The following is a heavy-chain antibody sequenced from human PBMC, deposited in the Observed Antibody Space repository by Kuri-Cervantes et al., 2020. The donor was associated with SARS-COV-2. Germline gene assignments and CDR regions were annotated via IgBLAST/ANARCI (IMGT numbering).Heavy chain of an antibody. J-gene: IGHJ6*03. CDR3: ARGGNPAWNMDV. D-gene: IGHD4-23*01. CDR2: IGTAGDT. CDR1: GFTFSSYD. V-gene: IGHV3-13*03. Sequence: GGSLRLSCAACGFTFSSYDMHWVRQATGKGLEWVSAIGTAGDTYYPGSVKGQFTISRENAKNSLYLQMNSPRAGDTAVYYCARGGNPAWNMDVWGKGTTVTVSS.